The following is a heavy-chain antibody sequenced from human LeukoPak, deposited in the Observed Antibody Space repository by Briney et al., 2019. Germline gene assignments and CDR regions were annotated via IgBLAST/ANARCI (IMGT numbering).Heavy chain of an antibody. CDR1: GFTFSSHE. Sequence: SGGSLRLSCAGSGFTFSSHEMNWVRQAPEKGLEWVSYISISGSTIYYADSVKGRFTISRDNGKNSLYLQMNSLRAEDTAVYYCARDADSGSGRHRADAFDIWGHGTMVTVSS. J-gene: IGHJ3*02. D-gene: IGHD3-10*01. CDR3: ARDADSGSGRHRADAFDI. V-gene: IGHV3-48*03. CDR2: ISISGSTI.